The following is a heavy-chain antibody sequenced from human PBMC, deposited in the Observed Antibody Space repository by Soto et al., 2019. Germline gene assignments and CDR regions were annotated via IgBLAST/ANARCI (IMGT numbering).Heavy chain of an antibody. Sequence: GGSLRLSCAASGFTFSSYSMNWVRQAPGKGLEWVSSISSSSSYIYYADSVKGRFTISRDNAKNSLYLQMNSLRAEDTAVYYCARKMDIVLMVYAGGGWFDYWGQGTLVTVSS. CDR2: ISSSSSYI. D-gene: IGHD2-8*01. CDR1: GFTFSSYS. CDR3: ARKMDIVLMVYAGGGWFDY. V-gene: IGHV3-21*01. J-gene: IGHJ4*02.